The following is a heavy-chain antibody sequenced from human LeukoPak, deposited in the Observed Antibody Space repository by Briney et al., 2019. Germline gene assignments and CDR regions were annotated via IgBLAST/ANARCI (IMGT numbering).Heavy chain of an antibody. CDR3: ARFRPTGPKD. V-gene: IGHV3-23*01. Sequence: PGGSLRLSCAASGFTFSSYAMSWVRQAPGKGLEWVSTIISTGGSTYYADFVKGRLTVSRDNTKNTLYLQMNTLRLDDTAVYYCARFRPTGPKDWGQGTLVTVSS. D-gene: IGHD4-17*01. CDR1: GFTFSSYA. CDR2: IISTGGST. J-gene: IGHJ4*02.